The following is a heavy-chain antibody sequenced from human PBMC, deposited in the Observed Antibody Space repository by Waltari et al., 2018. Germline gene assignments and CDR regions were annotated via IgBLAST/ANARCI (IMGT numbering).Heavy chain of an antibody. CDR2: IRYDGSNK. J-gene: IGHJ4*02. CDR1: GFTFSSYG. Sequence: QVQLVESGGGVVQPGGSLRLSCAASGFTFSSYGMHWVRQAPGKGLEWVAFIRYDGSNKYYADSVKGRFTISRDNSKNTLYLQMNSLRAEDTAVYYCAKVPPQYYDILTGSDYWGQGTLVTVSS. CDR3: AKVPPQYYDILTGSDY. D-gene: IGHD3-9*01. V-gene: IGHV3-30*02.